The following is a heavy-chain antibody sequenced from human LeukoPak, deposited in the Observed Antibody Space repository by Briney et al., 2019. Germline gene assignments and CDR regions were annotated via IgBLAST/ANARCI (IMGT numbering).Heavy chain of an antibody. J-gene: IGHJ6*03. Sequence: SETLSLTCTVSGGSISSGGYYWSWIRQHPGKGLEWIGYIYYSGSTYYNPSLKSRVTISVDTSKNQFSLKLSSVTAADTAVYYCARVTYYYDSSGYYPYYYYYYYMDVWGKGTTVTVSS. V-gene: IGHV4-31*03. D-gene: IGHD3-22*01. CDR3: ARVTYYYDSSGYYPYYYYYYYMDV. CDR2: IYYSGST. CDR1: GGSISSGGYY.